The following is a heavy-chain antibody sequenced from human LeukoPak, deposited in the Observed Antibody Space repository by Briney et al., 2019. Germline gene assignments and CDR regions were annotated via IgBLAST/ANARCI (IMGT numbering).Heavy chain of an antibody. CDR3: ARDSRTIFGVLTS. J-gene: IGHJ4*02. Sequence: SGGSLRLSCAASGFMFSSNWMSWVRLAPGKGLEWVANIKEDGTETYYVDSVKGRFTISRDNAKNSLYLQMNSLRAEDTAVYYCARDSRTIFGVLTSWGQGTLVTVSS. D-gene: IGHD3-3*01. V-gene: IGHV3-7*01. CDR1: GFMFSSNW. CDR2: IKEDGTET.